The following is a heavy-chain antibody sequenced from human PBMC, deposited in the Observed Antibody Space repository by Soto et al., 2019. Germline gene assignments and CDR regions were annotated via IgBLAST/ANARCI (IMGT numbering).Heavy chain of an antibody. CDR1: VFTFDDYS. Sequence: LXLSCAASVFTFDDYSMHWVRQAPGKGLEWVSGISWNSGSIGYAYSVKGRFTISRDNAKNSLYLQMNSLRAEDTALYYCAKVEGDYYGSGTYLYFAYYFDYWGQGTLVTVSS. V-gene: IGHV3-9*01. CDR3: AKVEGDYYGSGTYLYFAYYFDY. CDR2: ISWNSGSI. J-gene: IGHJ4*02. D-gene: IGHD3-10*01.